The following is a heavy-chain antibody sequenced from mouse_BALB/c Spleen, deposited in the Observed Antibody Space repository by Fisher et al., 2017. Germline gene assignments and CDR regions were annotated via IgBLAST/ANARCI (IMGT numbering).Heavy chain of an antibody. Sequence: KFKGKATLTVDKSSSTAYMQLSSLTSEDSAVYFCARSWDDAMDYWGQGTSVTVSS. V-gene: IGHV1-69*02. D-gene: IGHD4-1*01. J-gene: IGHJ4*01. CDR3: ARSWDDAMDY.